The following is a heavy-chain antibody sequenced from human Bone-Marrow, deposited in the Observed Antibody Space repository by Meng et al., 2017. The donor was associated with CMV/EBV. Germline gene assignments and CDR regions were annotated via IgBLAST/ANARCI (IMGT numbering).Heavy chain of an antibody. CDR2: IRYDGSNK. Sequence: GGSLRLSCAASGFTFSSYGMHWVRQAPGKGLEWVAFIRYDGSNKYYADSVKGRFTISRDNSKNTLYLQMNSLRAEDTAVYYCAKDGEAYCGGDCYFYAFDIWDQGTMVTVSS. J-gene: IGHJ3*02. CDR1: GFTFSSYG. D-gene: IGHD2-21*01. CDR3: AKDGEAYCGGDCYFYAFDI. V-gene: IGHV3-30*02.